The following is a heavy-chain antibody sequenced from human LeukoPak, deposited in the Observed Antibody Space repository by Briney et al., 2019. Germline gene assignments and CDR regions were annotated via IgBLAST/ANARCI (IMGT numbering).Heavy chain of an antibody. D-gene: IGHD5-24*01. J-gene: IGHJ4*02. CDR1: GFTFSTYA. CDR2: ISSSDSTI. Sequence: GGSLRLSCAASGFTFSTYAMNWVRQTPGKGLEWVSYISSSDSTIYYADSVKGRFTISRDNAKNSLYLQMNSLRAGDTAVYYCARTIEMATISYFDYWGQGTLVTVSS. V-gene: IGHV3-48*03. CDR3: ARTIEMATISYFDY.